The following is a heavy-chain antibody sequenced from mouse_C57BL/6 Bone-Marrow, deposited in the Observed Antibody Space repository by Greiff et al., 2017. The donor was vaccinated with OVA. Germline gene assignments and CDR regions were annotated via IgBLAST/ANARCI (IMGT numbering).Heavy chain of an antibody. V-gene: IGHV5-4*01. D-gene: IGHD1-1*01. CDR1: GFTFSSYA. Sequence: EVQLVESGGGLVKPGGSLKLSCAASGFTFSSYAMSWVRQTPEKRLEWVATISDGGSYTYYPDNVKGRFTISRATAKNNLYLQMSHLKSEDTAMDYCARASYGSSFDYWGQGTTLTVSS. CDR3: ARASYGSSFDY. J-gene: IGHJ2*01. CDR2: ISDGGSYT.